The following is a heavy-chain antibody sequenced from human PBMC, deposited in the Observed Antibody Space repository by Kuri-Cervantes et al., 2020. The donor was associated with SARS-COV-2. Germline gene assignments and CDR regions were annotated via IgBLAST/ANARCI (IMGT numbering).Heavy chain of an antibody. Sequence: GESLKTSCAASGFTFRNYGMYWVRQAPGKVLEWVAVIWYDGSKKYYAESVKGRFTISRDNSKDTLYLQMKSLRVEDTAVYSCARGEQKVYANDYMDVWGKGTTVTVSS. V-gene: IGHV3-33*07. CDR3: ARGEQKVYANDYMDV. J-gene: IGHJ6*03. CDR1: GFTFRNYG. CDR2: IWYDGSKK. D-gene: IGHD3-16*01.